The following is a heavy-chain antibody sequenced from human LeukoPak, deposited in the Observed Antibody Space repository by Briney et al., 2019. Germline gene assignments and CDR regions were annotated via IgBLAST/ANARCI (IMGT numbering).Heavy chain of an antibody. Sequence: SETLSLTCAVSGYSISSGYYWGWIRQPPGKGLEWIGGIYHSGSTYYNPSLKSRVTISVDTSKNQFSLKLSSVTAADTAVYYCARGKKLPSLNWFDPWGQGTLVTVSS. CDR3: ARGKKLPSLNWFDP. D-gene: IGHD2-15*01. CDR1: GYSISSGYY. V-gene: IGHV4-38-2*01. CDR2: IYHSGST. J-gene: IGHJ5*02.